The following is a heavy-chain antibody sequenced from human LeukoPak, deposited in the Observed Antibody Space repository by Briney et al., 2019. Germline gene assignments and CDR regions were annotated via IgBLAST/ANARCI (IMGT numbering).Heavy chain of an antibody. Sequence: SETLSLTCTVSGGSISSYYWSWIRQPAGKGLEWIGRIYTSGSTNYNPSPKSRVTMSVDTSKNQFSLKLSSVTAADTAVYYCARGDSGYDYGDAFDIWGQGTMVTVSS. CDR1: GGSISSYY. V-gene: IGHV4-4*07. J-gene: IGHJ3*02. D-gene: IGHD5-12*01. CDR3: ARGDSGYDYGDAFDI. CDR2: IYTSGST.